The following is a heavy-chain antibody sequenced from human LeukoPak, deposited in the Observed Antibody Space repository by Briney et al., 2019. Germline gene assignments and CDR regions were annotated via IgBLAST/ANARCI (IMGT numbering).Heavy chain of an antibody. D-gene: IGHD6-19*01. V-gene: IGHV3-48*03. CDR3: ARHSSGWYGTYFDY. CDR1: GFTFSSYE. CDR2: ISSSGSTI. J-gene: IGHJ4*02. Sequence: GGSLRLSCAASGFTFSSYEMNWVRQAPGKGREWVSYISSSGSTIYYADSVKGRFTISRDNAKNSLYLQMNSLRAEDTAVYYCARHSSGWYGTYFDYWGQGTLVTVSS.